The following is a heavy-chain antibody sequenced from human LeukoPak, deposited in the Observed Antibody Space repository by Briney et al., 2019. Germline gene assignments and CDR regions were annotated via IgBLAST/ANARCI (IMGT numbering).Heavy chain of an antibody. D-gene: IGHD6-19*01. V-gene: IGHV3-30-3*01. J-gene: IGHJ6*02. Sequence: EGSLRLSCAASGFTFSSYAMHWVRQAPGKGLEWVAVISYDGSNKYYADSVKGRFTISRDNSKNTLYLQMNSLRAEDTAVYYCARRSSGWLNYYYYGMDVWGQGTTVTVSS. CDR2: ISYDGSNK. CDR3: ARRSSGWLNYYYYGMDV. CDR1: GFTFSSYA.